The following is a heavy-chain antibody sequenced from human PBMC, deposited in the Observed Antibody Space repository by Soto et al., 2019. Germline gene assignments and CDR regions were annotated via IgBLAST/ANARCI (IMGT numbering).Heavy chain of an antibody. CDR1: GFTFSSYG. J-gene: IGHJ4*02. CDR3: ARVSDY. CDR2: IWYDGSNK. Sequence: QVQLVESGGGVVQPGRSLRLSCAASGFTFSSYGMHWVRQAPGKGLAWVEVIWYDGSNKYYADSVKGRFTISRDNSKNTLYLQMNSLRAEDTAVYYCARVSDYWGQGTLVTVSS. V-gene: IGHV3-33*01.